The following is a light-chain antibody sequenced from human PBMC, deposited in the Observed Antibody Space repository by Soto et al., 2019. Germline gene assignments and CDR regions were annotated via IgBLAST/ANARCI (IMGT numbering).Light chain of an antibody. V-gene: IGLV2-23*01. J-gene: IGLJ1*01. CDR2: EGS. CDR1: SSDVGGYNL. Sequence: QSALTQPASVSGSPGQSITISCTGTSSDVGGYNLVSWYQQHPGKAPKLMIYEGSKRPSGVSNRFSGSKSGNTASLTISGLQAEDEADYYCNSYAGSTTYVFGTGTKLTVL. CDR3: NSYAGSTTYV.